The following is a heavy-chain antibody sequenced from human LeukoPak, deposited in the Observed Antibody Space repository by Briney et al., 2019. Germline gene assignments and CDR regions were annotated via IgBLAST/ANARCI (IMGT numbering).Heavy chain of an antibody. CDR1: GGSFSGYY. J-gene: IGHJ5*02. D-gene: IGHD2-15*01. CDR3: ARGLEVVAASSWFDP. V-gene: IGHV4-34*01. CDR2: INHSGST. Sequence: SETLSLTCAVYGGSFSGYYWSWIRQPPGKGLEWIGEINHSGSTNYNPSLKSRVTISVDTSKDQFSLKLSSVTAADTAVYYCARGLEVVAASSWFDPWGQGTLVTVSS.